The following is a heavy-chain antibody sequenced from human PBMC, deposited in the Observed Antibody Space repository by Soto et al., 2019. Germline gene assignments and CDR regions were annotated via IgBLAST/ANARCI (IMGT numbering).Heavy chain of an antibody. CDR2: INPKSGDT. CDR1: GYTFTHYF. CDR3: ARVPGHKNSRGDF. J-gene: IGHJ4*02. V-gene: IGHV1-2*02. D-gene: IGHD3-10*01. Sequence: QVRLVQSGPEVRRPGASVTVSCKASGYTFTHYFIHWVRRAPGQGLEWMGYINPKSGDTHYSQPFRGRVSMTVDTSTDTASVGLSSLTSDDTAVYFCARVPGHKNSRGDFWGQGTPITVSS.